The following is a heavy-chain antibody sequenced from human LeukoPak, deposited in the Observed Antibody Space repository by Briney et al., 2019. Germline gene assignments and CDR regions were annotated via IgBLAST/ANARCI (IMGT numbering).Heavy chain of an antibody. CDR3: ARHHFATPFDY. V-gene: IGHV4-59*08. J-gene: IGHJ4*02. CDR2: MYHTGHT. D-gene: IGHD2-15*01. Sequence: SETLSVTCNVSGGSISNYYWSWIRQPPGNGLEWIGYMYHTGHTMYNSSLKSRVTMSLDTSKNHFSLRLSSVTAADTAVYYCARHHFATPFDYWGPGTLVTVSS. CDR1: GGSISNYY.